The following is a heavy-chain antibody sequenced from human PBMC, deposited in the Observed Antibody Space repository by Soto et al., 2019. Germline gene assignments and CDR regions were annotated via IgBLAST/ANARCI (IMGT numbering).Heavy chain of an antibody. J-gene: IGHJ4*02. D-gene: IGHD3-9*01. V-gene: IGHV5-10-1*01. CDR3: ERHQTGYYPYFDY. Sequence: ESLKLYWKCSGYSFTSYWSSLVLQMPGKGLEWMGRIDPSDSYTNYSPSFQGHVTISADKSISTAYLQWSSLKASDTAMYYCERHQTGYYPYFDYWGQGTLVTVSS. CDR1: GYSFTSYW. CDR2: IDPSDSYT.